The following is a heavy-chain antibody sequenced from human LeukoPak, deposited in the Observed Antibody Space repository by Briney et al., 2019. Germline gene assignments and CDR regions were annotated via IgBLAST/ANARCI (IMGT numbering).Heavy chain of an antibody. V-gene: IGHV4-39*01. CDR2: IYYSGST. J-gene: IGHJ6*03. CDR3: ARQLYVSGSYYAPMDV. Sequence: SETLSLTCTVSGGSISSSSYYWGWLRQPPGKGLEWIGSIYYSGSTYYNPSLKSRVTISVDTSKNQFSLELSSVTAADTALYFCARQLYVSGSYYAPMDVWGKGTTVTISS. D-gene: IGHD3-10*01. CDR1: GGSISSSSYY.